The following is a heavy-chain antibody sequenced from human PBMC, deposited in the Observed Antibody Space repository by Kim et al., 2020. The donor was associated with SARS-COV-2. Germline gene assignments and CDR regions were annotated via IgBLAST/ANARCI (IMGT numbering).Heavy chain of an antibody. CDR3: ANNRDAYNQWWALLT. CDR2: IYSSGSR. D-gene: IGHD2-15*01. CDR1: GFIVSNSY. V-gene: IGHV3-53*01. J-gene: IGHJ4*02. Sequence: GGSLRLSCTASGFIVSNSYMSWVRQAPGKGLEWVSAIYSSGSRYYADSVKGRFTISRDNSKNTLYLQMNSLRAEDTAVYYCANNRDAYNQWWALLTWGQGTLVSVSS.